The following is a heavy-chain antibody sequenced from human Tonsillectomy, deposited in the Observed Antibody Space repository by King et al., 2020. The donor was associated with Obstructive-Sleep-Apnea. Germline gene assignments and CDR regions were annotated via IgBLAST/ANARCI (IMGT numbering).Heavy chain of an antibody. CDR1: GFTLSNAW. J-gene: IGHJ4*02. Sequence: VQLVESGGGLVKPGGSLRLSCVASGFTLSNAWMTWVRQAPGKGLEWMGRMKSKTDGWTNECAAPLKGRFTISRDGLKNTLYLQMNSLKIEDTAGYYCTTGGGTFGGVIVRVWGQGTLVTVSS. CDR2: MKSKTDGWTN. CDR3: TTGGGTFGGVIVRV. V-gene: IGHV3-15*01. D-gene: IGHD3-16*02.